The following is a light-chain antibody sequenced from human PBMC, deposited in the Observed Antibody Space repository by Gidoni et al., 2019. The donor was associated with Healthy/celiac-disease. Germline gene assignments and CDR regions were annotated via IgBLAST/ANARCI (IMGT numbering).Light chain of an antibody. CDR1: QSSSSY. CDR3: QQSYSTPPYT. V-gene: IGKV1-39*01. Sequence: DIQMTQSPSSLSASVGHRVTITCRASQSSSSYLNWYQQKPGKAPKLLIYAASSLQSGVPSRFSGSGSVTDFTLTISSLQPEYFATYYCQQSYSTPPYTFXQXTKLEIK. J-gene: IGKJ2*01. CDR2: AAS.